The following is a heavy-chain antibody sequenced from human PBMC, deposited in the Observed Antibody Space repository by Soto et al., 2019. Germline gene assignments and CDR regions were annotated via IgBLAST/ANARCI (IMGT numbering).Heavy chain of an antibody. CDR3: ATRSYCSGGSCYSAYYFDY. D-gene: IGHD2-15*01. CDR1: GGTFSSYA. J-gene: IGHJ4*02. V-gene: IGHV1-69*01. CDR2: IIPIFGTA. Sequence: QVQLVQSGAEVKKPGSSVKVSCKASGGTFSSYAISWVRQAPGQGLEWMGGIIPIFGTANYAQKCQGRVTITADESTSTAYMELSSLRSEDTAVYYCATRSYCSGGSCYSAYYFDYWGQGTLVTVSS.